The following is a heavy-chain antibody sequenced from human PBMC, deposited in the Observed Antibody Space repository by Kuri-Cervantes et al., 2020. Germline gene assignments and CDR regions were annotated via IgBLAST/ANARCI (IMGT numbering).Heavy chain of an antibody. CDR2: IKQDGSEK. D-gene: IGHD3-16*01. CDR1: GFTFSSYW. CDR3: AREVGEELIPRYYYYMDV. V-gene: IGHV3-7*01. J-gene: IGHJ6*03. Sequence: GESLKISCAASGFTFSSYWMSWVRQAPGKGLEWVANIKQDGSEKYYVDSVKGRFTISRDNAKNSLYLQMNSLRAEDTAVYYCAREVGEELIPRYYYYMDVWGQGTLVTVSS.